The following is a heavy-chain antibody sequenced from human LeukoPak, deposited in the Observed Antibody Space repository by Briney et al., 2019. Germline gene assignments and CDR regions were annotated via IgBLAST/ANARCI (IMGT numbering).Heavy chain of an antibody. CDR3: ARGRWFGDYPSGHPSRLPDY. CDR1: GYTFTSYG. CDR2: MNPNSGNT. J-gene: IGHJ4*02. D-gene: IGHD3-10*01. Sequence: GASVKVSCKASGYTFTSYGINWVRQATGQGLEWMGWMNPNSGNTGYAQKFQGRVTMTRNTSISTAYMELSSLRSEDTAVYYCARGRWFGDYPSGHPSRLPDYWGQGTLVTVSS. V-gene: IGHV1-8*01.